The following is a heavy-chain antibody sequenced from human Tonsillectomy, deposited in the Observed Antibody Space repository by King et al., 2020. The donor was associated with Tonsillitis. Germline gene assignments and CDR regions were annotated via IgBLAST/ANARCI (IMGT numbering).Heavy chain of an antibody. V-gene: IGHV3-11*06. Sequence: QLVQSGGGLVKPGGSLRLSCAASGFTFSDYYMSWIRQAPGKGLEWVSYISSSSSYTNYADSVKGRFTISRDNAKNSLYLQMNSLRAEDTAVYYCAREFLGYCSSTSCYAFDIWGQGTMVTVSS. D-gene: IGHD2-2*01. CDR3: AREFLGYCSSTSCYAFDI. CDR1: GFTFSDYY. J-gene: IGHJ3*02. CDR2: ISSSSSYT.